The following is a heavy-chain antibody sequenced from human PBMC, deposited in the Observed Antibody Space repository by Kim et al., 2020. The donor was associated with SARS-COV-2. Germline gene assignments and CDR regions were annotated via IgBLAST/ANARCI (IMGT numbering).Heavy chain of an antibody. V-gene: IGHV4-30-2*06. Sequence: SETLSLTCDVSGASIISGSYSWSWIRQSPGQGLEWIASIYQSGGTYYTPSLKSRLSISMDRSRNRFSLTLTSVTAADTAVYYCARGPYSDYFDYWGQGT. D-gene: IGHD4-4*01. CDR2: IYQSGGT. CDR3: ARGPYSDYFDY. J-gene: IGHJ4*02. CDR1: GASIISGSYS.